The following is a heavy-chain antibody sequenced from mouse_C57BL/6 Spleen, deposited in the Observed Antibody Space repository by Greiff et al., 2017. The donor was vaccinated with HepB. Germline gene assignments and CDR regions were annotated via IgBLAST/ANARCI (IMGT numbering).Heavy chain of an antibody. Sequence: VKLQESGPELVKPGASVKISCKASGYAFSSSWMNWVKQRPGKGLEWIGRIYPGDGDTNYNGKFKGKATLTADKSSSTAYMQLSSLTSEDSAVYFCAPLDSSGYGFAYWGQGTLVTVSA. CDR3: APLDSSGYGFAY. D-gene: IGHD3-2*02. CDR1: GYAFSSSW. V-gene: IGHV1-82*01. J-gene: IGHJ3*01. CDR2: IYPGDGDT.